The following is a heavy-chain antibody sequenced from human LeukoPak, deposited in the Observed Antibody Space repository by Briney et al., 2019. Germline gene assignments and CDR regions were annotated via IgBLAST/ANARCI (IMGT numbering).Heavy chain of an antibody. CDR3: ARNYDYVWGSYRPQRVSNYFDY. Sequence: SGPTLVKPSETLSLTCTVSGGSISSYYWSWIRQPPGKGLEWIGYIDYSGSTNYNPSLKSRVTISLDTSKNHFSLRLTSVTAADTAVYYCARNYDYVWGSYRPQRVSNYFDYWGQGTLVTVSS. CDR1: GGSISSYY. CDR2: IDYSGST. J-gene: IGHJ4*02. V-gene: IGHV4-59*12. D-gene: IGHD3-16*02.